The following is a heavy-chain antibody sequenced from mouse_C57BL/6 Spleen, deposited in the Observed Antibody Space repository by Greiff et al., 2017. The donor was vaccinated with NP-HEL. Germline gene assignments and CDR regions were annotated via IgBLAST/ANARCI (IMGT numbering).Heavy chain of an antibody. D-gene: IGHD2-4*01. CDR2: ISSGSSTI. J-gene: IGHJ4*01. CDR1: GFTFSDYG. Sequence: EVMLVESGGGLVKPGGSLKLSCAASGFTFSDYGMHWVRQAPEKGLEWVAYISSGSSTISYADTVKGRFTISRDNAKNTLFLQMTSLRSEDTAMYYCARSPYDYDDAMDYWGQGTSVTVSS. CDR3: ARSPYDYDDAMDY. V-gene: IGHV5-17*01.